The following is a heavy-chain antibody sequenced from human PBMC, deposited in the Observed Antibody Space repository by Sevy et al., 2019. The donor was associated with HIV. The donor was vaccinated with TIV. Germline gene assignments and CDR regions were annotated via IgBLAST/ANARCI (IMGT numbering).Heavy chain of an antibody. CDR2: ISGSGGST. D-gene: IGHD2-15*01. Sequence: GGSLRLSCAASGFTFSSYAMSWVRQAPGKGLEWVSAISGSGGSTYYADSVKGRFTISRDNSKNTLFLQMNSLRAEDTAVYYWSKVGGGKPDYFDYWGQGTLVTVSS. CDR1: GFTFSSYA. J-gene: IGHJ4*02. V-gene: IGHV3-23*01. CDR3: SKVGGGKPDYFDY.